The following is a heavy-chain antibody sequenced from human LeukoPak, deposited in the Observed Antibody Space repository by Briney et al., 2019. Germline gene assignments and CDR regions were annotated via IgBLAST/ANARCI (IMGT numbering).Heavy chain of an antibody. V-gene: IGHV3-23*01. CDR1: GFIFSSYA. D-gene: IGHD3-22*01. CDR2: ISGSGGST. CDR3: AKYSKHYYDSSGQVDY. J-gene: IGHJ4*02. Sequence: GGSLRLSCAASGFIFSSYAMSWVRQAPGKGLEWVSAISGSGGSTYYADSVKGRFTISRDNSKNTLYLQMNSLRAEDTAVYYCAKYSKHYYDSSGQVDYWGQGTLVTVSS.